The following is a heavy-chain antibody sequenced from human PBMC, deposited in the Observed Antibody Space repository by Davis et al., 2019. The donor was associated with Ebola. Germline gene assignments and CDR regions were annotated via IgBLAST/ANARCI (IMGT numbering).Heavy chain of an antibody. CDR2: IRSKAYGGTT. CDR3: TRESYDRFYGMDV. V-gene: IGHV3-49*04. CDR1: GFTFGDYA. Sequence: GESLKISCTASGFTFGDYAMGWVRQAPGKGLEWVGFIRSKAYGGTTEYAASVKGRFTISRDDSKSIAYLQMNSLKTEDTAVYYCTRESYDRFYGMDVWGQGTTVTVSS. J-gene: IGHJ6*02. D-gene: IGHD3-22*01.